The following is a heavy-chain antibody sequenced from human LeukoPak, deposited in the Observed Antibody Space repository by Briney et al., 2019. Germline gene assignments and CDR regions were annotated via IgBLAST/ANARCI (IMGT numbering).Heavy chain of an antibody. CDR3: ARDLSIVVVPAAIDY. CDR1: GFTFSSYA. D-gene: IGHD2-2*02. Sequence: GGSLRLSCAASGFTFSSYAMHWVRQAPGKGLEWVAVISYDGSNKYYADSVKGRFTISRDNSKNTLYLQMNSLRAEDTAVYYCARDLSIVVVPAAIDYWGQGTLVTVSS. CDR2: ISYDGSNK. V-gene: IGHV3-30-3*01. J-gene: IGHJ4*02.